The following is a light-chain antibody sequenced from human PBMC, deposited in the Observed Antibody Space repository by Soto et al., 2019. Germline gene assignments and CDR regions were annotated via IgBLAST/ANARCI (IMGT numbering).Light chain of an antibody. CDR3: QQYGSSPPYT. CDR1: QSVSNNY. CDR2: GSS. V-gene: IGKV3-20*01. Sequence: EVVLTQSPGTLSLSPGERASLSCRASQSVSNNYLAWYQQKPGQSPKLLIFGSSDRATGIPDRFSGSGSGTDFTLTISRLEPEDFAVYYCQQYGSSPPYTFGHGTKLEIK. J-gene: IGKJ2*01.